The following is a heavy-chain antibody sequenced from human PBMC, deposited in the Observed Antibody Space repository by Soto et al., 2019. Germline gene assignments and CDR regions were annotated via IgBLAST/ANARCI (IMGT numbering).Heavy chain of an antibody. J-gene: IGHJ6*02. CDR1: GGSISSYY. CDR3: ARGRLAIFGVVTEPHCYYYGMDV. Sequence: SETLSLTCTVSGGSISSYYWSWIRQPPGKGLEWIGYIYYSETTTYNPSLKSRVTISLDTSKNQFSLKLGSVTAADTAVYYCARGRLAIFGVVTEPHCYYYGMDVWGQGTTVTVSS. D-gene: IGHD3-3*01. V-gene: IGHV4-59*01. CDR2: IYYSETT.